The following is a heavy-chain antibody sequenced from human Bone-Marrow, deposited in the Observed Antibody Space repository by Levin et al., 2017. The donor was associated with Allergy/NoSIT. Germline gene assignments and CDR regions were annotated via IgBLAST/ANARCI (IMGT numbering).Heavy chain of an antibody. CDR2: IWYDGSNE. Sequence: GGSLRLSCATSGFTFTTYAIHWVRQAPGKGLEWVAVIWYDGSNEYYADSVRGRFTISRANSKNTLYLQMNSLRAEDTAVYYCARDSVQVVEPANEDNNQTTLLMDVWGQGTTVIVSS. D-gene: IGHD3-22*01. V-gene: IGHV3-33*01. J-gene: IGHJ6*02. CDR3: ARDSVQVVEPANEDNNQTTLLMDV. CDR1: GFTFTTYA.